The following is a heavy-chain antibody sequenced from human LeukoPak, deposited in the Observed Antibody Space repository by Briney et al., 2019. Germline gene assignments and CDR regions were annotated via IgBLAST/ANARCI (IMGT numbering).Heavy chain of an antibody. J-gene: IGHJ6*03. CDR1: GDSISSTSYY. CDR2: IYYSAST. V-gene: IGHV4-39*01. CDR3: ARHGYYYYYTDV. Sequence: SETLSLTCTVSGDSISSTSYYWGWIRQPPGKGLEWIGTIYYSASTYYTPSLKSRVTISVDTSKNQFSLKLSSVTAADTAVYYCARHGYYYYYTDVWGKGTTVTVSS.